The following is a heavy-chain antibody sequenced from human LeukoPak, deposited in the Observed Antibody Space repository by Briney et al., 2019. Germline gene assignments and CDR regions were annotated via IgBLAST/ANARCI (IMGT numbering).Heavy chain of an antibody. CDR1: RYTFTSYG. CDR3: ARGVVSYYYYMDV. J-gene: IGHJ6*03. D-gene: IGHD3-22*01. CDR2: ISAYNGNT. V-gene: IGHV1-18*01. Sequence: GASVKVSFKASRYTFTSYGISWVRQAPGQGLEWMGWISAYNGNTNYAQKLQGRVTMTTDTSTSTAYMELRSLRSDDTAMYYCARGVVSYYYYMDVWGKGTTVTVSS.